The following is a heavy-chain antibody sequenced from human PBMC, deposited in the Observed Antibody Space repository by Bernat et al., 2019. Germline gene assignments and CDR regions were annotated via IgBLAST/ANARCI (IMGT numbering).Heavy chain of an antibody. CDR1: GFTFSSYA. J-gene: IGHJ1*01. Sequence: EVQLSESGGGLVQPVGSLRLSCAASGFTFSSYAMIWARRAPGKGLEWVAGITESGGNTYYADSVKGKCTISRDNSRTTMYLQINSLRAEETAVYYCAKRYSKSWCVEQWGQGTLATVSS. V-gene: IGHV3-23*01. CDR3: AKRYSKSWCVEQ. D-gene: IGHD6-13*01. CDR2: ITESGGNT.